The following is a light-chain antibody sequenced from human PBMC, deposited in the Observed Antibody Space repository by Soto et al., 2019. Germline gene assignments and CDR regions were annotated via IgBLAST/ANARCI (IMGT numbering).Light chain of an antibody. V-gene: IGKV1-5*03. CDR2: KAS. J-gene: IGKJ1*01. CDR1: QSINTW. CDR3: EHYNRYSWT. Sequence: DIQMTQSPSTLSASVGDRVTITCRANQSINTWLAWYQQKPGKAPKLLIQKASSLEGGVPSRFSGSGSGTEFTLTISSLQPDDFATYYCEHYNRYSWTFGQGTKVEIK.